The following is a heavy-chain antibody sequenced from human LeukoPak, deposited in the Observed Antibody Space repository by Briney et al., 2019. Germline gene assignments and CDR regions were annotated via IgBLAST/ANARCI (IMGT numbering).Heavy chain of an antibody. J-gene: IGHJ4*02. Sequence: SETLSLTCTVSGFSISSYYWSWIRQPAGKGLEWIGHIYTSGSTNYNPSLKSRLTMSVDTSKNQFSLKLSSVPAADTAVYYCARERHRYYYDSSGYLDYWGQGTLVTVSS. CDR1: GFSISSYY. CDR2: IYTSGST. V-gene: IGHV4-4*07. CDR3: ARERHRYYYDSSGYLDY. D-gene: IGHD3-22*01.